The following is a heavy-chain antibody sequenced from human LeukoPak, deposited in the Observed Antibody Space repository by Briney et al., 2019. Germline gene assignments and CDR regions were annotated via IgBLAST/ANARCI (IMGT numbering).Heavy chain of an antibody. CDR3: ARALAVAGTDYYYGMDV. V-gene: IGHV3-23*01. Sequence: GGSLRVSPAAPLFTFRSYPLTSFRQAPREGLESVSTISGSGGSTYYADSVKGRFTISRDNSKNTLYLQMNSLRAEDTAVYYCARALAVAGTDYYYGMDVWGQGTTVTVSS. CDR2: ISGSGGST. D-gene: IGHD6-19*01. CDR1: LFTFRSYP. J-gene: IGHJ6*02.